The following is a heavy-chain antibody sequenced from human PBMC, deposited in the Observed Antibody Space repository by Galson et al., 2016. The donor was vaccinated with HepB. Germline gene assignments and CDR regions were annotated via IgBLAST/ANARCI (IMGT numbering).Heavy chain of an antibody. D-gene: IGHD6-19*01. V-gene: IGHV3-66*02. CDR3: ARIRKGGSGRYLFDY. CDR2: IYSGGST. J-gene: IGHJ4*02. CDR1: GVTVSNNY. Sequence: SLRLSCAASGVTVSNNYMSWVRQAPGKGLEFVSLIYSGGSTYYADSVKGRFTISRDSSKNTVFLEMNSLRTEDTAVYYCARIRKGGSGRYLFDYWGQGTLVTVSS.